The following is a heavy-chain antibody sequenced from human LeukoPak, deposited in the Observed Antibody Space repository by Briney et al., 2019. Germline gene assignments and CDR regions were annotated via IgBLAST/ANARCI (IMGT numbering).Heavy chain of an antibody. CDR3: ARGEYYDILTGYLDY. D-gene: IGHD3-9*01. V-gene: IGHV3-11*01. J-gene: IGHJ4*02. CDR1: GFTFSDYY. CDR2: ISSSGSTI. Sequence: PGGSLRLSSAASGFTFSDYYMSWIRQAPGKGLEWASYISSSGSTIYYADSVKGRFTISRDNAKNSLYLQMNSLRAEDTAVYYCARGEYYDILTGYLDYWGQGTLVTVSS.